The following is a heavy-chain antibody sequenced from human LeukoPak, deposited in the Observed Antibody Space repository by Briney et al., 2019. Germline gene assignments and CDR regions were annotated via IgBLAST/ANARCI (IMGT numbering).Heavy chain of an antibody. J-gene: IGHJ4*02. CDR3: ARVLGYDSFYYFDY. Sequence: PSETLSLTCAVYGGSFSGYYWSWIRQPPGKGLEWIGEINHSGSTNYNPSLKSRGTISVDTSKNQFSLKLSSVTAADTAVYYCARVLGYDSFYYFDYWGQGTLVTVSS. V-gene: IGHV4-34*01. CDR1: GGSFSGYY. D-gene: IGHD5-12*01. CDR2: INHSGST.